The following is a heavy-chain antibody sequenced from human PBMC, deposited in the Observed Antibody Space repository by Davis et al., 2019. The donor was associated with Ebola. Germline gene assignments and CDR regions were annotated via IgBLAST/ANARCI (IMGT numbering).Heavy chain of an antibody. D-gene: IGHD2-15*01. Sequence: PGGSLRLSCSTSGFTFSAFVMHWVRQAPGKGLEWVAVVSYDGSKTYYAASVTGRFTISRDNSKHTLFLQMNTLRGDDTAVYLCARDNAAIVELTTTLVGGQDYYMDVWGKGTTVTVSS. CDR1: GFTFSAFV. CDR2: VSYDGSKT. J-gene: IGHJ6*03. V-gene: IGHV3-30-3*01. CDR3: ARDNAAIVELTTTLVGGQDYYMDV.